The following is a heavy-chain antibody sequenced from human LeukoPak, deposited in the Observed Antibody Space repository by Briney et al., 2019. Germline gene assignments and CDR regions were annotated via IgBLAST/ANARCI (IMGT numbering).Heavy chain of an antibody. CDR3: VKVKEVRRAPYDY. D-gene: IGHD3-10*01. Sequence: GGSLRLSCAASGFTFSNYGMSWVRQAPGKGLDWVSAISQVGDYIYYAESVKGRFTISRDNSKNKVYLQMNGLRAEDTGVYYCVKVKEVRRAPYDYWGQGTPVTVSS. CDR2: ISQVGDYI. CDR1: GFTFSNYG. J-gene: IGHJ4*02. V-gene: IGHV3-23*01.